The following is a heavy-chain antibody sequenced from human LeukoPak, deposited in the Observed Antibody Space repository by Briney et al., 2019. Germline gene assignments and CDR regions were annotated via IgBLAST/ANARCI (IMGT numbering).Heavy chain of an antibody. V-gene: IGHV3-30*18. J-gene: IGHJ4*02. CDR3: AKVGASVSFDY. D-gene: IGHD4/OR15-4a*01. CDR2: ISYDGSNK. Sequence: GGSLRLSCAASGFTFSNYGMHWVRQAPGKGLEWVAVISYDGSNKDYADSVKGRLTISRDNSKNTLYLQMNSLRAEDTAVYYCAKVGASVSFDYWGQGTLVTVSS. CDR1: GFTFSNYG.